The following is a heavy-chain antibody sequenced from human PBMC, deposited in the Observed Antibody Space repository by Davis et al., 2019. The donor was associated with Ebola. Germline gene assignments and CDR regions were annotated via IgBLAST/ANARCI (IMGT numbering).Heavy chain of an antibody. CDR1: GGTFSSYA. CDR3: ARRPTIFGVVIKYYFDY. V-gene: IGHV1-18*01. CDR2: ISAYNGNT. Sequence: ASVKVSCKASGGTFSSYAISWVRQAPGQGLEWMGWISAYNGNTNYAQKLQGRVTMTTDTSTSTAYMELRSLRSDDTAVYYCARRPTIFGVVIKYYFDYWGQGTLVTVSS. J-gene: IGHJ4*02. D-gene: IGHD3-3*01.